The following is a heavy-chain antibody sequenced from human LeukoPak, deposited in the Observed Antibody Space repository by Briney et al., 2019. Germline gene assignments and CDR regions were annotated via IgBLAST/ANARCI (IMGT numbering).Heavy chain of an antibody. D-gene: IGHD6-19*01. CDR3: ARAFSSGWDAFDI. CDR2: INPSGGST. J-gene: IGHJ3*02. CDR1: GYTFTSYY. Sequence: ASVKVSCKASGYTFTSYYMHWVRQAPGQGLEWMGIINPSGGSTSYAQKFQGRVTMTRDMSTSTVYMELRSLRSDDTAVYYCARAFSSGWDAFDIWGQGTMVTVSS. V-gene: IGHV1-46*01.